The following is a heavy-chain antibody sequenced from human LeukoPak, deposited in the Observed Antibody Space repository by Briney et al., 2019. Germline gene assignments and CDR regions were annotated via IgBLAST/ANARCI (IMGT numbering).Heavy chain of an antibody. CDR2: INPNSGGT. V-gene: IGHV1-2*02. Sequence: ASVKVSCKASGYTFTGYYMHWVRQAPGQGLEWMGWINPNSGGTNYAQKFQGRVTMTRDTSISTAYMELSRLRSDDTAVYYCGRGGDGYNWLKAFDIWGQGTMVTVSS. CDR3: GRGGDGYNWLKAFDI. D-gene: IGHD5-24*01. CDR1: GYTFTGYY. J-gene: IGHJ3*02.